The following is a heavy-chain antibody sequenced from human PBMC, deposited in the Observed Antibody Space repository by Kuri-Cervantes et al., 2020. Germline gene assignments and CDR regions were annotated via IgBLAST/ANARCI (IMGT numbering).Heavy chain of an antibody. Sequence: SETLSLTCTVSGGSISSSSYYWGWIRQPPGKGLEWIGSIYYSGSTYYNPSLKSRVTISVDTSKNQFSLKLSSVTAADTAVYYCAKDKPQSSGGMDVWGQGTTVTVSS. D-gene: IGHD3-22*01. V-gene: IGHV4-39*02. CDR3: AKDKPQSSGGMDV. CDR1: GGSISSSSYY. J-gene: IGHJ6*02. CDR2: IYYSGST.